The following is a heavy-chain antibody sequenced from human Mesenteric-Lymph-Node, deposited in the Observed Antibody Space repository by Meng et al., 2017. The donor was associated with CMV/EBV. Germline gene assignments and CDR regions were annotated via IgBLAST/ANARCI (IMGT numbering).Heavy chain of an antibody. CDR2: INHSGST. CDR1: GGSFSGYY. J-gene: IGHJ4*02. D-gene: IGHD4-17*01. Sequence: SETLSLTCAVYGGSFSGYYWSWIRQPPGKGLEWIGEINHSGSTNYNPSLKSRVTISVDTSKNQFSLKLSSVTAADTAVYYCARDLNGDIDYWGQGTLVTVSS. V-gene: IGHV4-34*01. CDR3: ARDLNGDIDY.